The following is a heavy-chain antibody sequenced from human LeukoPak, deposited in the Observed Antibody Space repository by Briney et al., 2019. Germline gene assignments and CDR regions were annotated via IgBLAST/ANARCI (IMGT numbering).Heavy chain of an antibody. CDR3: ARVAPKPYFDY. CDR1: GGSINSRDYY. J-gene: IGHJ4*02. CDR2: INHSGST. Sequence: PSETLSLTCTVSGGSINSRDYYWSWIRQPPGKGLEWIGEINHSGSTNYNPSLKSRVTISVDTSKNQFSLKLSSVTAADTAVYYCARVAPKPYFDYWGQGTLVTVSS. V-gene: IGHV4-39*07.